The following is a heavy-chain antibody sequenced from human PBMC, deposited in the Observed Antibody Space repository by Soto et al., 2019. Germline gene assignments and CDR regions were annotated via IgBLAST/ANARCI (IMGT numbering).Heavy chain of an antibody. D-gene: IGHD3-10*01. CDR1: GFTFSSYA. J-gene: IGHJ6*02. Sequence: PGGSLRLSCAASGFTFSSYAMHWVRQAPGKGLEWVAVISYDGSNKYYADSVKGRFTISRDNSKNTLYLQMNSLRAEDTAVYYCARDRRLYGSGSYYPLDVWGQGTTVTVSS. V-gene: IGHV3-30-3*01. CDR3: ARDRRLYGSGSYYPLDV. CDR2: ISYDGSNK.